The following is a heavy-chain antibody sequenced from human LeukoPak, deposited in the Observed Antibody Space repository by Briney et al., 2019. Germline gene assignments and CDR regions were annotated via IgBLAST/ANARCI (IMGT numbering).Heavy chain of an antibody. CDR3: ARGPNDSSGYYFGY. Sequence: ASVKVSCKASGYTFTGYYMHWVRQAPGQGLEWMGWINPNSGGTNYAQKFQGRVTMTRDTSISTAYMELSSLRSEDTAVYYCARGPNDSSGYYFGYWGQGTLVTVSS. J-gene: IGHJ4*02. D-gene: IGHD3-22*01. CDR1: GYTFTGYY. V-gene: IGHV1-2*02. CDR2: INPNSGGT.